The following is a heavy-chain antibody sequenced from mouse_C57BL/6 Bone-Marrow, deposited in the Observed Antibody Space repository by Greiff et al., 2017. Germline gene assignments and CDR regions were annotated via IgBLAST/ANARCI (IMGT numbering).Heavy chain of an antibody. Sequence: VQLQQPGAELVKPGASVKLSCKASGYTFTSYWMHWVKQRPGQGLAWIGMIHPNSGSTNYNEKFKSKAPLTVDKAASTAYMQLSSLTSEDSAVYYCAISHYYGSSYPWYFDVWGTGTTVTVSS. V-gene: IGHV1-64*01. D-gene: IGHD1-1*01. CDR3: AISHYYGSSYPWYFDV. CDR2: IHPNSGST. CDR1: GYTFTSYW. J-gene: IGHJ1*03.